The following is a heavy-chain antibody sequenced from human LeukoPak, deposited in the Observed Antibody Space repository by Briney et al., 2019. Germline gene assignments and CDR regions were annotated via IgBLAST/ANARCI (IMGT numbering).Heavy chain of an antibody. Sequence: GGSLRLSCAASGFTFSSYGMHWVRQAPGKGLEWVAFIRYDGSNKYYADSVKGRFTISRDNSKNTLYLQMNSLRAEDTAVYYCAKDRSVRFLEGSAMWFDPWGQGTLVTVSS. J-gene: IGHJ5*02. V-gene: IGHV3-30*02. CDR3: AKDRSVRFLEGSAMWFDP. D-gene: IGHD3-3*01. CDR1: GFTFSSYG. CDR2: IRYDGSNK.